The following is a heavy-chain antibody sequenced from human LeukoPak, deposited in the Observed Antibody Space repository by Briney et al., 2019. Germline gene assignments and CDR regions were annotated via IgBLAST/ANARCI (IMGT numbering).Heavy chain of an antibody. Sequence: GALRLSCAASGFTIKTYLMSWVRQAPGKGLEWVANIKKDASEKRYVDSVKGRFSISRDNAKNSLYLQMNSLRADDTAVYYCATRRDGYKHWGQGTLVTVSS. D-gene: IGHD5-24*01. CDR2: IKKDASEK. CDR3: ATRRDGYKH. J-gene: IGHJ4*02. V-gene: IGHV3-7*01. CDR1: GFTIKTYL.